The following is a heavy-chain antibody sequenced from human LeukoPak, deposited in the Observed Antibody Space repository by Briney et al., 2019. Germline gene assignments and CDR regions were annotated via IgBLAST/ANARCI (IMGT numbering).Heavy chain of an antibody. J-gene: IGHJ4*02. Sequence: GASVKVSCKASGYTFTSYGISWVRQAPGQGLEWMGWISAYNGNTNYAQKLRGRVTMTTDTSTSTAYMELRSLRSDDTAVYYCARDAMITFGGVTSQADYWGQGTLVTVSS. V-gene: IGHV1-18*01. CDR1: GYTFTSYG. CDR2: ISAYNGNT. D-gene: IGHD3-16*01. CDR3: ARDAMITFGGVTSQADY.